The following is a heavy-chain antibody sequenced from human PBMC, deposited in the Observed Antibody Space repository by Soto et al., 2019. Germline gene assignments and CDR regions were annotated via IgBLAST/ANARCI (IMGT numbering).Heavy chain of an antibody. D-gene: IGHD4-17*01. V-gene: IGHV1-18*01. J-gene: IGHJ4*02. CDR1: GYTFTSYG. Sequence: ASVKVSCKASGYTFTSYGISWVRQAPGQGLEWMGWISAYNGNTYYAQKLQGRVTMTTDTSTSTAYMELRSLRSDDTAVYYCSRGWMTTVTTSGFDYWGQGTLVTVSS. CDR3: SRGWMTTVTTSGFDY. CDR2: ISAYNGNT.